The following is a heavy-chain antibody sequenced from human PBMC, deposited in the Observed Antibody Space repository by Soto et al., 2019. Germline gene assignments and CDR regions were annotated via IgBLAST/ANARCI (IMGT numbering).Heavy chain of an antibody. Sequence: SEPLSLTCTVSSGSMSSNYWTWIRQSPGKGLEWIGYIYYTGSTKYNPSLQSRVTISLDTSKNQFSLRLTSVTSADTAVYYCARGGSYGDFFDYWGQGAQVTVSS. D-gene: IGHD4-17*01. J-gene: IGHJ4*02. CDR3: ARGGSYGDFFDY. CDR2: IYYTGST. CDR1: SGSMSSNY. V-gene: IGHV4-59*01.